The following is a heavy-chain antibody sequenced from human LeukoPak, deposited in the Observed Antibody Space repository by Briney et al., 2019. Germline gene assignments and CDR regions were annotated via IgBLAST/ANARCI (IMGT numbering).Heavy chain of an antibody. J-gene: IGHJ4*02. Sequence: SETLSLTCTVSGGSISSGGYYWSWIRQPPGKGLEWIGYIYHSGNTYYNPSLKSRVTISVDTSKNHFSLKLSSVTAADTAVYYCARVHYDSLLALDYWGQGTLVTVSS. CDR3: ARVHYDSLLALDY. D-gene: IGHD3-22*01. V-gene: IGHV4-30-2*01. CDR2: IYHSGNT. CDR1: GGSISSGGYY.